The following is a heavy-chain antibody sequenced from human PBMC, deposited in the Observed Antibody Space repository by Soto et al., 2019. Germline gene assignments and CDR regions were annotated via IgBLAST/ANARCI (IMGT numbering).Heavy chain of an antibody. J-gene: IGHJ3*02. CDR3: ARPSNCGGDCYFPTDAFDI. CDR1: GYSFTSYW. CDR2: IDPSDSYT. D-gene: IGHD2-21*02. V-gene: IGHV5-10-1*01. Sequence: PGESLKISCKGSGYSFTSYWISWVRQMPGKGLEWMGRIDPSDSYTNYSPSFQGHVTISADKSISTAYLQWSSLKASDTAMYYCARPSNCGGDCYFPTDAFDIWGQGTMVTVSS.